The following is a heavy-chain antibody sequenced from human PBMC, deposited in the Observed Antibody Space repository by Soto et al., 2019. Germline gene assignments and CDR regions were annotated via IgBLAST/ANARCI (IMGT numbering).Heavy chain of an antibody. CDR1: GGTFSSYP. CDR3: ARGCSGGRCSYYYYYGMDV. J-gene: IGHJ6*02. CDR2: IIPIFGTR. V-gene: IGHV1-69*18. D-gene: IGHD2-15*01. Sequence: QVQLVQARAEVKKPGSSVKVSCKASGGTFSSYPISWVRQAPGQGLEWMGRIIPIFGTRNYAQKIKGRVTITGDESTSTAYMELSSLRSEDTAVYYCARGCSGGRCSYYYYYGMDVWGQGTTVTVSS.